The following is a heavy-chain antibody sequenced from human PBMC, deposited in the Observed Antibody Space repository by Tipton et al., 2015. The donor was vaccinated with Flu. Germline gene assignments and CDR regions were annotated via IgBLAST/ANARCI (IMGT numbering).Heavy chain of an antibody. Sequence: LVQPSETLSLTCAVYGGSFSGCYWSWIRQPPGKGLEWIGEINHSGNTNYNPSLKSRVTISGDTSKNQFSLKLSSVTAADTAVYYCATHCVGVCSHAFDIWGQGTMVTVSS. J-gene: IGHJ3*02. V-gene: IGHV4-34*01. CDR2: INHSGNT. CDR3: ATHCVGVCSHAFDI. D-gene: IGHD2-21*02. CDR1: GGSFSGCY.